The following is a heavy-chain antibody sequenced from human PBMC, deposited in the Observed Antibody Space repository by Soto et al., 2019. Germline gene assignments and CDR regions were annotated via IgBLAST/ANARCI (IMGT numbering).Heavy chain of an antibody. V-gene: IGHV4-38-2*01. J-gene: IGHJ4*02. Sequence: SETLSLTCVVSNFPISSGYYWGWIRQSPGKGLEWIASIYRSGTTSYNPSLKSRVTISVDPSKNQFSLMLTAVTAADTAVYYCARTHSGSYYSVFNYWGRGSLVTVSS. CDR2: IYRSGTT. CDR1: NFPISSGYY. CDR3: ARTHSGSYYSVFNY. D-gene: IGHD1-26*01.